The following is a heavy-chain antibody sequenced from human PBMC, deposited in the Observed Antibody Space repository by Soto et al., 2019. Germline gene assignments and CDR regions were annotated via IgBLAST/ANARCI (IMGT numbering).Heavy chain of an antibody. CDR3: ARAWTMVRGVNYYYYGMDV. D-gene: IGHD3-10*01. CDR2: IYSGGST. Sequence: PGGSLRLSCAASGFTVSSNYMSWVRQAPGKGLEWVSVIYSGGSTYYADSVKGRFTISRHNSKNTLYLQMNSLRAEDTAVYYCARAWTMVRGVNYYYYGMDVWGQGTTVTVSS. CDR1: GFTVSSNY. V-gene: IGHV3-53*04. J-gene: IGHJ6*02.